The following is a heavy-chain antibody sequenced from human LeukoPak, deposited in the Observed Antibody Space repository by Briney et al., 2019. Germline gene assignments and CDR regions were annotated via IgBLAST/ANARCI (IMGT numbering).Heavy chain of an antibody. CDR2: IYYSGST. V-gene: IGHV4-39*01. CDR1: GGSISSSSYY. D-gene: IGHD6-13*01. J-gene: IGHJ4*02. Sequence: PSETLSLTCTVSGGSISSSSYYWGWIRQPPGKGLEWIGSIYYSGSTYYNPSLKSRVTISVDTSKNQFSLKLSSVTAADTAVYYCASLPLTAAGYYFDYWGQGTLVTVSS. CDR3: ASLPLTAAGYYFDY.